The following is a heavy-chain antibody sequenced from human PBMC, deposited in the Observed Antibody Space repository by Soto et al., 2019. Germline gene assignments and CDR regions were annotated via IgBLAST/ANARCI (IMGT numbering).Heavy chain of an antibody. V-gene: IGHV1-8*01. D-gene: IGHD6-19*01. Sequence: QVQLVQSGAEVEKPGASVKVSCKASGYTFTTYDFNWVRQAPGHGLEWMGWMNPDTGNTGNAQKFQGRVTMTRDTSISTAFMALSGLTAEDTAVYYCARALGYSSTSRLDLWGQGTLVTVSS. CDR2: MNPDTGNT. CDR3: ARALGYSSTSRLDL. J-gene: IGHJ4*02. CDR1: GYTFTTYD.